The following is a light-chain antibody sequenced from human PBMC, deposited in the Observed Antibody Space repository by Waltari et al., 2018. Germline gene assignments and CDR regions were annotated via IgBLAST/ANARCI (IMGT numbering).Light chain of an antibody. V-gene: IGKV1-NL1*01. CDR2: GAS. J-gene: IGKJ2*01. CDR3: QQYYFTPYT. Sequence: DIQMTQSQSSLSASVGDRVTITCRASQGISNALAWYQQKPGKAPKLLLYGASRLESGVPPRCSGSGSGTDYTLTISSLQPDDFATYYCQQYYFTPYTFGQGTKLDIK. CDR1: QGISNA.